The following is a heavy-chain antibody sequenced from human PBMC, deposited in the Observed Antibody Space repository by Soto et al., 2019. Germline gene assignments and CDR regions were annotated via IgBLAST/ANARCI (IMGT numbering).Heavy chain of an antibody. D-gene: IGHD3-3*01. CDR2: IIPIFGTA. J-gene: IGHJ6*02. V-gene: IGHV1-69*01. CDR1: GGTFSSYA. CDR3: ARSGVWSGYYRYYYYGMDV. Sequence: QVQLVQSGAEVKKPGSSVKVSCKASGGTFSSYATSWVRQAPGQGLEWMGGIIPIFGTANYAQKFQGRVTITADESASTAYMELSSLRSEDTAVYYCARSGVWSGYYRYYYYGMDVWGQGTTVTVSS.